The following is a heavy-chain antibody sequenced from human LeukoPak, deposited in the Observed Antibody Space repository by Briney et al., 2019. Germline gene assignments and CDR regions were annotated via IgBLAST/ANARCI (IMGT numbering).Heavy chain of an antibody. CDR1: GGSFSGYY. Sequence: SETLPLTCAVYGGSFSGYYWSWIRQPPGKGLEWIGEINHSGSTNYTPSLKSRVTISVDTSKNQFSLKLSSVTAADTAVYYCARGVAAAGIFGPPRGKHYGMDVWGQGTTVTVSS. V-gene: IGHV4-34*01. CDR2: INHSGST. D-gene: IGHD6-13*01. J-gene: IGHJ6*02. CDR3: ARGVAAAGIFGPPRGKHYGMDV.